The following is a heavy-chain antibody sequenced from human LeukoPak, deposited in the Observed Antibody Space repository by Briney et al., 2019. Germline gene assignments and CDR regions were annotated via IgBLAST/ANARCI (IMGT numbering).Heavy chain of an antibody. J-gene: IGHJ4*02. CDR2: TSFDESNK. D-gene: IGHD6-19*01. CDR1: GFTVSSNY. Sequence: GGSLRLSCAASGFTVSSNYMNWVRQAPGKGLEWVAFTSFDESNKLYADSVEGRFTISRDNSKNTLFLQMHNLRVDDTAMYYCAVVAGRFPPDYWGQGTLVTVSS. CDR3: AVVAGRFPPDY. V-gene: IGHV3-30-3*01.